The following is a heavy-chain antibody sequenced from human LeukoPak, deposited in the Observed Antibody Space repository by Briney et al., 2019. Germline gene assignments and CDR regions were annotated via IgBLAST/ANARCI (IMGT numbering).Heavy chain of an antibody. D-gene: IGHD2-15*01. CDR1: GYTFTSYA. CDR3: ARGSGLVVNQYYYMDV. Sequence: ASVKVSCKASGYTFTSYAMNWVRQAPGQGLEWMGWINTNTGNPTYAQGFTGRFVFSLDTSVSTAYLQISSLKAEDTAVYYCARGSGLVVNQYYYMDVWGKGTTVTVSS. J-gene: IGHJ6*03. CDR2: INTNTGNP. V-gene: IGHV7-4-1*02.